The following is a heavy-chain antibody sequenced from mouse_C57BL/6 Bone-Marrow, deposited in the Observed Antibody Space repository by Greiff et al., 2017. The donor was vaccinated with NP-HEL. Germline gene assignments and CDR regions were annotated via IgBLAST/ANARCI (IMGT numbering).Heavy chain of an antibody. V-gene: IGHV5-6*02. J-gene: IGHJ1*03. Sequence: DVKLVESGGDLVKPGGSLKLSCAASGFTFSSYGMSWVRQTPDKRLEWVATISSGGSYTYYPDSVKGRFTISRDNAKNTLYLQMSSLKSEDTAMYYCARRYYSNLYWYFDVWGTGTTVTVSS. CDR3: ARRYYSNLYWYFDV. D-gene: IGHD2-5*01. CDR1: GFTFSSYG. CDR2: ISSGGSYT.